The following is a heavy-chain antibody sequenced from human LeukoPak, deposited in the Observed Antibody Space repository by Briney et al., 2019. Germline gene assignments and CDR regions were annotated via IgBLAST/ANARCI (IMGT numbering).Heavy chain of an antibody. CDR1: GFTISSYG. CDR3: AKDQNPDSGYDIDY. J-gene: IGHJ4*02. V-gene: IGHV3-23*01. Sequence: GGSLRLSCAASGFTISSYGMDWVRQAPRKGLEWVSVIFGSGDTTSYADSVKGRFTISRDRSKNTLYLEMHSLRADDTAVYYCAKDQNPDSGYDIDYWGQGTLVIVSS. CDR2: IFGSGDTT. D-gene: IGHD5-12*01.